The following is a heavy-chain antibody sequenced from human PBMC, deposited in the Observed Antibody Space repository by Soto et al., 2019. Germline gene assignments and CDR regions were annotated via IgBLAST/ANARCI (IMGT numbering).Heavy chain of an antibody. V-gene: IGHV4-59*01. D-gene: IGHD3-3*01. CDR2: IYYSGST. CDR1: GGSISRYY. Sequence: PSETLSLTCTVSGGSISRYYWSWIRQPPGKGLEWIGYIYYSGSTNYNPSLKSRVTISVDTSKNQFSLKLSSVTAADTAVYYCAKLLAGGKLRFLEWLPNHDYWGQGTLVTVSS. J-gene: IGHJ4*02. CDR3: AKLLAGGKLRFLEWLPNHDY.